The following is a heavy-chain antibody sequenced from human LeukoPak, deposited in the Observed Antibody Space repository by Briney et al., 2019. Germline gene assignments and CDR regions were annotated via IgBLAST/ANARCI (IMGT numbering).Heavy chain of an antibody. CDR1: GFTVSSYW. CDR3: ANALGAHYFDS. V-gene: IGHV3-7*05. J-gene: IGHJ4*02. CDR2: IKEDGSEK. D-gene: IGHD1-26*01. Sequence: GGSLRLSCAASGFTVSSYWMSWVRQAPGKGLEWVANIKEDGSEKYYVDSVKGRFTISRDNAKNSLYLQMNSLRAEDTAVYYCANALGAHYFDSWGQGTLVTVSS.